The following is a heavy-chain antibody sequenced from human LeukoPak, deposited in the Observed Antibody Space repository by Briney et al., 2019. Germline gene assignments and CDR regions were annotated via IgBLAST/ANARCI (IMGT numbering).Heavy chain of an antibody. CDR2: ISWSSSSI. CDR3: SKEKYYDCSGYQFDY. J-gene: IGHJ4*02. D-gene: IGHD3-22*01. Sequence: GGSLRLSCAASGFTFDDYAMHWVRQAPGQGLEWCSGISWSSSSIAYADSVKGRFTISRDNAKNSLYLQMNSLRAEGTALYYFSKEKYYDCSGYQFDYWGQGTLVTVSS. CDR1: GFTFDDYA. V-gene: IGHV3-9*01.